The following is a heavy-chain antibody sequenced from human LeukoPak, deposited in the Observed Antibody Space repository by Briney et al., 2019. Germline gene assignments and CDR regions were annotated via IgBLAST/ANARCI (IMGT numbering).Heavy chain of an antibody. CDR3: ARHEGYSSSAKVY. Sequence: GESLKISYKGSGYSFTSYWISWVRQMPGKGLEWMGRIDPSDAYTNYSPSFQGHVTISSDKSINTAYLQWSSLKASDTAMYYCARHEGYSSSAKVYWGQGTLVTVSS. V-gene: IGHV5-10-1*01. D-gene: IGHD2-2*01. CDR1: GYSFTSYW. CDR2: IDPSDAYT. J-gene: IGHJ4*02.